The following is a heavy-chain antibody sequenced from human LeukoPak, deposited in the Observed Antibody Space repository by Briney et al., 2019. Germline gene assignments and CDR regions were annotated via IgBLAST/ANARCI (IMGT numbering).Heavy chain of an antibody. CDR1: GYTFTGYD. CDR3: ARGRGYSGYDSNFDY. J-gene: IGHJ4*02. CDR2: MNPNSGNT. D-gene: IGHD5-12*01. Sequence: ASVKVSCKASGYTFTGYDINWVRQATGQGLEWMGWMNPNSGNTGYAQKFQGRVTMTRNTSISTAYMELSSLRSEDTAVYYCARGRGYSGYDSNFDYWGQGTLVTVSS. V-gene: IGHV1-8*01.